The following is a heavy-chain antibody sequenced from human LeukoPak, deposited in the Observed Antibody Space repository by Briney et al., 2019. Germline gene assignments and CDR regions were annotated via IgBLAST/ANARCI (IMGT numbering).Heavy chain of an antibody. J-gene: IGHJ4*02. CDR3: AKVGTPIRPSPIDY. Sequence: GGSLRLSCAASGFTFSSYSMNWVRQAPGKGLEWVSSISSSSSYIYYADSVKGRFTISRDNSKNTLYLQMNSLRAEDTAVYYCAKVGTPIRPSPIDYWGQGTLVTVSS. D-gene: IGHD1-26*01. V-gene: IGHV3-21*04. CDR1: GFTFSSYS. CDR2: ISSSSSYI.